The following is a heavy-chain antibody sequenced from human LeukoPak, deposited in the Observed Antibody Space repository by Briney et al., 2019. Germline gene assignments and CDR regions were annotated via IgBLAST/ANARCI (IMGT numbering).Heavy chain of an antibody. D-gene: IGHD5-18*01. Sequence: GGSLRLSCAASGFTFSSDSMNWVRQAPGKGLEWVAFIRYDGSNKYYADSVKGRFTISRDNSKNTLYLQMNSLRAEDTAVYHCAKEQAGRGQLWLKNFDYWGQGTLVTVSS. CDR3: AKEQAGRGQLWLKNFDY. J-gene: IGHJ4*02. CDR1: GFTFSSDS. V-gene: IGHV3-30*02. CDR2: IRYDGSNK.